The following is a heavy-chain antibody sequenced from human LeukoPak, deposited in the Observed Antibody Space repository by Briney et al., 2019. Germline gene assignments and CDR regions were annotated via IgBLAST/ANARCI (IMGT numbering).Heavy chain of an antibody. Sequence: PGGSLRLSCAASGFTFSSYSMNWVRQAPGKGLEWVSSISSSSSYIYYADSVKGRFTISRDNAKNSLYLQMNSLRAEDTAVYYCAREIPYGNNWFDPWGQGTLVTVSS. D-gene: IGHD4-17*01. J-gene: IGHJ5*02. CDR2: ISSSSSYI. CDR1: GFTFSSYS. V-gene: IGHV3-21*01. CDR3: AREIPYGNNWFDP.